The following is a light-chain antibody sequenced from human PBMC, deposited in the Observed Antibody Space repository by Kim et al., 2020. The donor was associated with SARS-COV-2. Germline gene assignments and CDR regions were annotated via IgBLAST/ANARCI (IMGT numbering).Light chain of an antibody. V-gene: IGLV3-25*03. CDR1: ALPEQY. Sequence: VSPGQTVRITCDGDALPEQYAYWFQQKTGRAPVLMIYKDSERPSGIPERFSGSSSGTRAALTISAVQAEDEADYYCQSADSNGSWVFGGGTQLTVL. CDR3: QSADSNGSWV. CDR2: KDS. J-gene: IGLJ3*02.